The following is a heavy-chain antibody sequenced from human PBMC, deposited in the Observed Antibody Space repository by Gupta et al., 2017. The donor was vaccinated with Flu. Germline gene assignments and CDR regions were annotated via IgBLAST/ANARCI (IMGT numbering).Heavy chain of an antibody. CDR3: ARLTAAGTGDY. Sequence: QVQLQQWGAGLLKPSETLSLTCAVYGGSFSGYYWSWIRQPPGKGLEWIGEINHSGSTNYNPSLKSRVTISVDTSKNQFSLKLSSVTAADTAVYYCARLTAAGTGDYWGQGTLVTVSS. CDR1: GGSFSGYY. CDR2: INHSGST. V-gene: IGHV4-34*01. J-gene: IGHJ4*02. D-gene: IGHD6-13*01.